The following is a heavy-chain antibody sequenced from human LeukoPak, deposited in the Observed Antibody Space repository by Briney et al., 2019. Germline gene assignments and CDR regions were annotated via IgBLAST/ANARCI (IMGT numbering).Heavy chain of an antibody. V-gene: IGHV3-21*04. CDR3: ARRTALEQYFDY. J-gene: IGHJ4*02. Sequence: GGSLRLSCAASRFTFSSYSMNWVRQAPGKGLEWVSSISSSGSYIYYADSVKGRFTISRDNAKNSLYLQMNSMRADDTAVYYCARRTALEQYFDYWGQGTLVTVSS. D-gene: IGHD1/OR15-1a*01. CDR1: RFTFSSYS. CDR2: ISSSGSYI.